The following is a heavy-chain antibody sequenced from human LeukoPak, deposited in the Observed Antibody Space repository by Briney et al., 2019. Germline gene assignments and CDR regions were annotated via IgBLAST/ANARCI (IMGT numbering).Heavy chain of an antibody. CDR2: IKSKTDGGTT. CDR3: TTDIFFDY. Sequence: PGGSLRLSCAASGFTFSNAWMSWVRQAPGKGLEWVGHIKSKTDGGTTDYAAPVKGRFTISRDDSKNTLYLQMNSLKTEDTAVYYCTTDIFFDYWGQGTLVTVFS. CDR1: GFTFSNAW. J-gene: IGHJ4*02. V-gene: IGHV3-15*01.